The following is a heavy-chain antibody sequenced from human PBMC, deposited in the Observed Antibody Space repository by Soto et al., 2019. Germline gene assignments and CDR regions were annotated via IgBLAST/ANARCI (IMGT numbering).Heavy chain of an antibody. CDR2: ISSSSSYI. CDR1: GFTFSSYS. CDR3: ARALRGVAAASWWFDP. V-gene: IGHV3-21*01. Sequence: EVQLVESGGGLVKPGGSLRLSCAASGFTFSSYSMNWVRQAPGKGLEWVSSISSSSSYIYYADSVKGRFTISRDNAKNSLYLQMNSLRAEDTAVYYCARALRGVAAASWWFDPWGQGTLVNVSS. D-gene: IGHD6-13*01. J-gene: IGHJ5*02.